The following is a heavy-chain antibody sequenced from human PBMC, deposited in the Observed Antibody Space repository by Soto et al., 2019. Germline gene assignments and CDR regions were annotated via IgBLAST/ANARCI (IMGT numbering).Heavy chain of an antibody. CDR1: GGSISSSSYY. CDR3: ARSFTSGSIRNFDY. V-gene: IGHV4-39*01. D-gene: IGHD3-22*01. CDR2: IYYSGTT. Sequence: QLQLQESGPGLVKPSETLSLTCTVSGGSISSSSYYWGWIRQPPGKGLEWIGSIYYSGTTYYNPSLRSRVTISVDTSKNQFSLKLSSVTAADTAVFYCARSFTSGSIRNFDYWCQGTLVTVSS. J-gene: IGHJ4*02.